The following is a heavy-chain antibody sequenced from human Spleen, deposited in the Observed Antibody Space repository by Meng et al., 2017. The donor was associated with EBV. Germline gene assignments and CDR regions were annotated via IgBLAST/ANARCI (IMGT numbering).Heavy chain of an antibody. J-gene: IGHJ4*02. Sequence: LQLEESGGGVVQPGRSLRLSCAASGFSFRSYGMHWVRQAPGKGLEWVSSILGYGDRTYYADSVKGRFTISRDNSRNMVDLQMNGLRADDSAIYYCAAYYYDTSGFDYWGQGTLVTVSS. D-gene: IGHD3-22*01. CDR2: ILGYGDRT. CDR1: GFSFRSYG. V-gene: IGHV3-23*04. CDR3: AAYYYDTSGFDY.